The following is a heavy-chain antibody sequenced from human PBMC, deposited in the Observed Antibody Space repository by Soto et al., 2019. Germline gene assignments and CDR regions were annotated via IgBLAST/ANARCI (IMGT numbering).Heavy chain of an antibody. J-gene: IGHJ4*02. Sequence: EVQLVESGGGLVKTGGSLTLSCAASGFTFKRAWMNWVRQAPGKGLEWVGRIKSGIDGEATDYGAPVKGRFTISRDDSRNTLSLQMNSLKTEDTAIYYCSTGLGTYYSRFDYWGRGTLVTVSS. CDR1: GFTFKRAW. V-gene: IGHV3-15*07. CDR3: STGLGTYYSRFDY. CDR2: IKSGIDGEAT. D-gene: IGHD3-10*01.